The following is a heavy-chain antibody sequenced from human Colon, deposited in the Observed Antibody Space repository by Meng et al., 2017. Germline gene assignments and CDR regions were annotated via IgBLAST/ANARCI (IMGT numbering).Heavy chain of an antibody. CDR3: AKSHEDPMIVVVLDY. J-gene: IGHJ4*02. Sequence: GESLKISCAASGFTFSSYAMSWVRQAPGKGLEWVSAISGSGGSTYYADSVKGRFTISRDNSKNTLYLQMNSLRAEDTAVYYCAKSHEDPMIVVVLDYWGQGTRVTVSS. V-gene: IGHV3-23*01. D-gene: IGHD3-22*01. CDR2: ISGSGGST. CDR1: GFTFSSYA.